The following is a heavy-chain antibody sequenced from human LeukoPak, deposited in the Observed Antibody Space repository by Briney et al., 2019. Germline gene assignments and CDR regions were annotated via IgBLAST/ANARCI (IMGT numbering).Heavy chain of an antibody. CDR2: IWYDGGNK. CDR3: ARGAFGEAAGLDN. CDR1: GFTFSSFG. D-gene: IGHD6-13*01. Sequence: RSGGSLRLSCAASGFTFSSFGMHWVRQAPGKGLEWVVIIWYDGGNKYYADSVKGRFTISRDNSKNTVYLQMNSLRVEDTAVYYCARGAFGEAAGLDNWGQGALVTASS. V-gene: IGHV3-33*01. J-gene: IGHJ4*02.